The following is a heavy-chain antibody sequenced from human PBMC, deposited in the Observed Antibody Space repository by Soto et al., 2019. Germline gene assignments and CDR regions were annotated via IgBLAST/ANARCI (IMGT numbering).Heavy chain of an antibody. Sequence: SETLSLTCTVSGGSISRNGYFWTWIRQPPGKGLEWIGYIYNSGSSSYNPSLKSRVIISVDTSKNHFSLNLTAVTAADTAVYYCARGTMLRGPGYYYAMDVWGQGTTVTVSS. V-gene: IGHV4-31*03. J-gene: IGHJ6*02. D-gene: IGHD3-10*01. CDR1: GGSISRNGYF. CDR2: IYNSGSS. CDR3: ARGTMLRGPGYYYAMDV.